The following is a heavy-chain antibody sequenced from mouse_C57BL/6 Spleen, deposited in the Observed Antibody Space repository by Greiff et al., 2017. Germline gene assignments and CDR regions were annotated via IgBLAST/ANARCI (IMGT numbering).Heavy chain of an antibody. CDR1: GFTFTDYY. CDR2: IRNKANGYTT. Sequence: EVMLVESGGGLVQPGGSLSLSCAASGFTFTDYYMSWVRQPPGKGLEWFGFIRNKANGYTTEYSASVKGRFTIARDNSKSILYLRRKALRAEDSATYYSARYEGNYGAYWGQGTLVTVSA. J-gene: IGHJ3*01. V-gene: IGHV7-3*01. D-gene: IGHD2-1*01. CDR3: ARYEGNYGAY.